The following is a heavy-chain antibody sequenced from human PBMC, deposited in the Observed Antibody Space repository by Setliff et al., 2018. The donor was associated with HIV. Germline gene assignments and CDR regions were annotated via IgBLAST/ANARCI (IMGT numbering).Heavy chain of an antibody. CDR2: IYHSGST. Sequence: NPSETLSLTCAVSGYSISSGYYWGWIRQPPGKGLEWIGSIYHSGSTYYNPSLKSRATISVDTSKNQFSLKLSSVTAADTAVYYCARDHGSGSYYPYYWGQGTLVTVSS. V-gene: IGHV4-38-2*02. CDR3: ARDHGSGSYYPYY. J-gene: IGHJ4*02. CDR1: GYSISSGYY. D-gene: IGHD3-10*01.